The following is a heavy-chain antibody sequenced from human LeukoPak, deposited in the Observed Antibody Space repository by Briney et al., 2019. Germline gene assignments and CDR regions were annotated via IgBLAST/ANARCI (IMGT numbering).Heavy chain of an antibody. CDR2: IIPIFGTA. CDR3: ARQIVVVPAAISWFDP. J-gene: IGHJ5*02. CDR1: GGTFSSYA. D-gene: IGHD2-2*01. Sequence: VASVKVSCKASGGTFSSYAISWVRQAPGQGLEWMGGIIPIFGTANYAQKFQGRVTITTDESTSTAYLELSSLRSEDTAVYYCARQIVVVPAAISWFDPWAREPWSPSPQ. V-gene: IGHV1-69*05.